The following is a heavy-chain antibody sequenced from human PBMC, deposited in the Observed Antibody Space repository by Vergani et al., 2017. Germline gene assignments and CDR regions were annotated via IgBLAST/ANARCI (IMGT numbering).Heavy chain of an antibody. CDR3: ARENTGIAARPNLHYYYYYMDV. CDR2: ISYDGSNK. CDR1: GFTFSSYA. V-gene: IGHV3-30-3*01. Sequence: QVQLMESGGGVVQPGRSLRLSCAASGFTFSSYAMHWVRQAPGKGLEWVAVISYDGSNKYYVDSVKGRFTISRDNSKNTLYLQMNSLRAEDTAVYYCARENTGIAARPNLHYYYYYMDVWGKGTTVTVSS. J-gene: IGHJ6*03. D-gene: IGHD6-6*01.